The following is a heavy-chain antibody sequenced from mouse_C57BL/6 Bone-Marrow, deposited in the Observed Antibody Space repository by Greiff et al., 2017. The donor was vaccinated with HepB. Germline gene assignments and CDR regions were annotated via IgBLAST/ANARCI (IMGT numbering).Heavy chain of an antibody. CDR2: IYPRSGNT. J-gene: IGHJ3*01. Sequence: QVHVKQSGAELARPGASVKLSCKASGYTFTSYGISWVKQRTGQGLEWIGEIYPRSGNTYYNEKFKGKATLTADKSSSTAYMELRSLTSEDSAVYFCARTGGYSSYRAWFAYWGQGTLVTVSA. D-gene: IGHD2-5*01. CDR1: GYTFTSYG. V-gene: IGHV1-81*01. CDR3: ARTGGYSSYRAWFAY.